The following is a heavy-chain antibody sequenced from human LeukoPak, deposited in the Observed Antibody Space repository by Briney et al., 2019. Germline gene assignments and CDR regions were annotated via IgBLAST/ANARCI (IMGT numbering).Heavy chain of an antibody. Sequence: GASVKVSCKASGGTFRTYVFSWVRQDPGQGLEWMGWISAYNGNTNYAQKLQGRVTMTTDTSTSTAYMELRSLRSDDTAVYYCARDGVDAEDYYDSSGRRGDAFDIWGQGTMVTVSS. CDR2: ISAYNGNT. CDR3: ARDGVDAEDYYDSSGRRGDAFDI. D-gene: IGHD3-22*01. CDR1: GGTFRTYV. V-gene: IGHV1-18*04. J-gene: IGHJ3*02.